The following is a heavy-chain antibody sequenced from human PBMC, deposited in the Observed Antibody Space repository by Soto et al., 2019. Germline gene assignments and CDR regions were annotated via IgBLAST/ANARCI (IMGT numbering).Heavy chain of an antibody. J-gene: IGHJ3*02. CDR1: GFTVSSNY. V-gene: IGHV3-66*01. CDR3: ARDGEGSSWYAGHDAFDI. CDR2: IYSGGST. D-gene: IGHD6-13*01. Sequence: GGSLRLSCAASGFTVSSNYMSWVRQAPGKGLEWVSVIYSGGSTYYADSVKGRFTISRDNSKNTLYLQMNSLRAEDTAVYYCARDGEGSSWYAGHDAFDIWGQGTMVTVSS.